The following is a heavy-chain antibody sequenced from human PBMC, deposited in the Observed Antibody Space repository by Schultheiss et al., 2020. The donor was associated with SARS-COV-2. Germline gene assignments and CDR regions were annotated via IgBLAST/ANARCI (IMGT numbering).Heavy chain of an antibody. Sequence: GGSLRLSCAASGFTFSSYAMHWVRQAPGKGLEWVAVISYDGSNKYYAGSVKGRFTISRDNSKNTLYLQMNSLRAEDTAVYYCARDRRGSSGWSAPSIVYYGMDVWGQGTTVTVSS. CDR1: GFTFSSYA. D-gene: IGHD6-19*01. J-gene: IGHJ6*02. CDR2: ISYDGSNK. CDR3: ARDRRGSSGWSAPSIVYYGMDV. V-gene: IGHV3-30*01.